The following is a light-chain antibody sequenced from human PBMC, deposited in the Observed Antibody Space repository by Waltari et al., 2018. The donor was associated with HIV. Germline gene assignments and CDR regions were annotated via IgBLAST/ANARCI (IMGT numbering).Light chain of an antibody. CDR2: GAS. Sequence: EIVMTQSPITLSLSPGERATLSCRASENIDTNLAWYQQTLGQAPRLLMYGASTRATGIPARFSGSGSGRDFTLTISSLQSEDFAVYYCQQYNNWPPWTFGQGTKVEIK. CDR3: QQYNNWPPWT. V-gene: IGKV3-15*01. J-gene: IGKJ1*01. CDR1: ENIDTN.